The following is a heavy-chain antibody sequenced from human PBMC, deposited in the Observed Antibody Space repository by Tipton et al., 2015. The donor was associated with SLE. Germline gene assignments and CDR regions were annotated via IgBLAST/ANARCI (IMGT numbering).Heavy chain of an antibody. Sequence: TLSLTCTVSGGSISGHYWSWIRQPPGRGLEWIGYLYYTGITDYNPSLKSRVTISVDTSKNQFSLRVRSVTAADTAVYYCARGGGSYYDYWGQGTLVTVSS. CDR1: GGSISGHY. V-gene: IGHV4-59*08. J-gene: IGHJ4*02. CDR2: LYYTGIT. D-gene: IGHD1-26*01. CDR3: ARGGGSYYDY.